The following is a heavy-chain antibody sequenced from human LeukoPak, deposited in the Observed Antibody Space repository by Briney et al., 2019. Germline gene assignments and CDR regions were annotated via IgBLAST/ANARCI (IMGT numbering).Heavy chain of an antibody. D-gene: IGHD5-24*01. Sequence: GGSLRLSCAASGFTFSSYGMHWVRQAPGKGLEWVAVISYDGSNKYYADSVKGRFTISRDNSKNTLYLQMNSLRAEDTAVYYCARDGGRWLQLVNWFDPWGQGTLVTVSS. CDR2: ISYDGSNK. V-gene: IGHV3-30*03. J-gene: IGHJ5*02. CDR3: ARDGGRWLQLVNWFDP. CDR1: GFTFSSYG.